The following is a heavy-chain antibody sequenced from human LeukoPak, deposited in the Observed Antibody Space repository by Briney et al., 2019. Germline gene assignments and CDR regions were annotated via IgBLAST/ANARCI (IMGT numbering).Heavy chain of an antibody. CDR2: IYYSGNT. CDR1: GGSISSSGYF. J-gene: IGHJ5*02. V-gene: IGHV4-39*01. CDR3: ARHVTIFGAPNWFDP. D-gene: IGHD3-3*01. Sequence: SETLSLTCTVSGGSISSSGYFWGWIRQPPGKGLEWIGTIYYSGNTYYNPSLKSRVTISVDTSKNQFSLKLSSVTAADTAVYECARHVTIFGAPNWFDPWGQGTLVTVSS.